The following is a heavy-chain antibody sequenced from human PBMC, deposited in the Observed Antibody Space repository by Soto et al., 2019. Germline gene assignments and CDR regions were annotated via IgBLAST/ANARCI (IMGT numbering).Heavy chain of an antibody. CDR3: ARDLRGRRSGRFDP. CDR2: IYYSGVT. D-gene: IGHD3-10*01. V-gene: IGHV4-31*03. CDR1: GDPITSGGFY. Sequence: QVQLQESGPGLVKPSEILSLTCTLSGDPITSGGFYWTWIRQHPAKGLEWIGYIYYSGVTYYNPSLKSRATISVDTSKNQFSLNLSSVSAADTAMYYCARDLRGRRSGRFDPWGQGTLVTVSS. J-gene: IGHJ5*02.